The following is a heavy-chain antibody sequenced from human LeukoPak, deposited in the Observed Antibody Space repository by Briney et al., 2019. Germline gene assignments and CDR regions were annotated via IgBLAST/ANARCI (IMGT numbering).Heavy chain of an antibody. CDR2: ISSSGSTI. D-gene: IGHD6-13*01. CDR3: ARSIAAAGYLHYYYYYMDV. CDR1: GFTFSDYY. V-gene: IGHV3-11*01. J-gene: IGHJ6*03. Sequence: IPGGSLRLSCAASGFTFSDYYMSWIRQAPGKGLEWVSYISSSGSTIYYADSVEGRFTISRDNAKNSLYLQMNSLRAEDTAVYYCARSIAAAGYLHYYYYYMDVWGKGTMVTVSS.